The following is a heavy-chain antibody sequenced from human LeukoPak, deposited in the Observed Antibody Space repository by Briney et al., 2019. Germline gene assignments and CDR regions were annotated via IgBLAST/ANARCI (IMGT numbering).Heavy chain of an antibody. CDR2: INPNSGGT. V-gene: IGHV1-2*02. J-gene: IGHJ4*02. D-gene: IGHD6-19*01. CDR3: ARERVIAVAGRLNY. Sequence: GASVKVSCKASGYTFTGYYMNWVRQAPGQGLEWMGWINPNSGGTNYAQKFQGRVTMTRDTSISTAYMELSRLRSDDTAVYYCARERVIAVAGRLNYWGEGTLVPVSS. CDR1: GYTFTGYY.